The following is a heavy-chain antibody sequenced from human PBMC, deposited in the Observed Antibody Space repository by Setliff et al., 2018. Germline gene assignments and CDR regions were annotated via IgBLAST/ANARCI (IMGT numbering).Heavy chain of an antibody. CDR3: ARASRFGTTMWRGDYYMDV. CDR2: INTNTGKP. Sequence: ASVKVSCKTSGYTFTAYSINWMRQAPGQGLEWMGWINTNTGKPTYAQGFKGRVVFSLDTSVSTAYLQISSLKADDTAIYYCARASRFGTTMWRGDYYMDVWGKGTTVTVSS. D-gene: IGHD3-10*01. J-gene: IGHJ6*03. V-gene: IGHV7-4-1*02. CDR1: GYTFTAYS.